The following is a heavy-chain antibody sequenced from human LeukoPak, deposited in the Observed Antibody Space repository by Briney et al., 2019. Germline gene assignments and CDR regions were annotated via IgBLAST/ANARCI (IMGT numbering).Heavy chain of an antibody. D-gene: IGHD3-22*01. V-gene: IGHV4-31*03. Sequence: TSETLSLTCTVSGDSISSGGYYWSWIRQHPGKRLEWIGCISYTGHTYYNPSLRSRLTISVDTSKNHFSLKLSSVTAADTAVYYCARDYYDASGYHYEKAFGIWGQGTMVTVSS. CDR1: GDSISSGGYY. CDR3: ARDYYDASGYHYEKAFGI. J-gene: IGHJ3*02. CDR2: ISYTGHT.